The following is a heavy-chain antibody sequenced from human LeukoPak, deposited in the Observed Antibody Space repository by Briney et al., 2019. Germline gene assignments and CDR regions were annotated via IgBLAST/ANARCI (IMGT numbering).Heavy chain of an antibody. CDR2: ISYDGSNK. CDR3: AQTAPPMKYSGSDTLARLDY. V-gene: IGHV3-30*03. Sequence: GRSLRLSCAASGFTFSSYGTHWVRQAPGKGLEWVAAISYDGSNKYYADSVKGPFTISRDNSKNTLYLQMNSLRAEATAVYYCAQTAPPMKYSGSDTLARLDYWGQGTLVTVSS. CDR1: GFTFSSYG. D-gene: IGHD5-12*01. J-gene: IGHJ4*02.